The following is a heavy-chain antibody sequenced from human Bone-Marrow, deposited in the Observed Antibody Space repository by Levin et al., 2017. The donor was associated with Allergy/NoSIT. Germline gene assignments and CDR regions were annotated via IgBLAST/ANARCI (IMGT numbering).Heavy chain of an antibody. J-gene: IGHJ5*02. Sequence: SETLSLTCSVSGDSISNYYWTWIRQPPGKGLEWIGYIHGSGSPDYNPSLKRRVTISVDTSKNQLSLNLTSVTAADTAVYYCTRVVRGAITLNWFDPWGEGSLVTVSS. V-gene: IGHV4-59*01. CDR3: TRVVRGAITLNWFDP. CDR1: GDSISNYY. CDR2: IHGSGSP. D-gene: IGHD3-10*01.